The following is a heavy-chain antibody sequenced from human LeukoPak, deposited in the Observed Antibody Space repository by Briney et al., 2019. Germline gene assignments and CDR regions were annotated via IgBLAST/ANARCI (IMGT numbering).Heavy chain of an antibody. CDR1: GGTFSSYA. CDR3: ARDRGIQLSNLFDY. D-gene: IGHD5-18*01. J-gene: IGHJ4*02. CDR2: IIPILGIA. V-gene: IGHV1-69*04. Sequence: SVKVSCKASGGTFSSYAISWVRQAPGQGLEWMGRIIPILGIANYAQKFQGRVTITADKSTSTAYMELSSLRSEDTAVYYCARDRGIQLSNLFDYWGQGTLVTVSS.